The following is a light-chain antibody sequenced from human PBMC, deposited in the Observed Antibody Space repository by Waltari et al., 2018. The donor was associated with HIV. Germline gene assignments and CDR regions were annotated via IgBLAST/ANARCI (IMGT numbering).Light chain of an antibody. CDR3: QRYSTGCRT. V-gene: IGKV1-5*03. Sequence: DIQMTQSPSTLPASVGDRVTLTCQASQNIGDLLAWYQQKPGGAPKVLIWKASNLQSGVPSRFSGRGSGTDFTLTVNGLQPDDFATYYFQRYSTGCRTFGGGTKVDIK. CDR1: QNIGDL. CDR2: KAS. J-gene: IGKJ4*01.